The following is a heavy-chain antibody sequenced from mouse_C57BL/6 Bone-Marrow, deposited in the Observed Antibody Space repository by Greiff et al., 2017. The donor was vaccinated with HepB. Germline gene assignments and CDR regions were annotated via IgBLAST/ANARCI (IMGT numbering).Heavy chain of an antibody. D-gene: IGHD2-4*01. CDR3: AGLLGYDYGYYYAMDY. CDR1: GFTFSDYG. CDR2: ISNLAYSI. J-gene: IGHJ4*01. V-gene: IGHV5-15*01. Sequence: DVMLVESGGGLVQPGGSLKLSCAASGFTFSDYGMAWVRQAPRKGPEWVAFISNLAYSIYYADTVTGRFTISRENAKNTLYLEMSSLRSEDTAMYYCAGLLGYDYGYYYAMDYWGQGTSVTVSS.